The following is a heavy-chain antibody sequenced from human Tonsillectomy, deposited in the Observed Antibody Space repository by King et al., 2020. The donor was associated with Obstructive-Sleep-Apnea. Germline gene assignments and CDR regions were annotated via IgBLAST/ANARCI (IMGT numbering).Heavy chain of an antibody. J-gene: IGHJ4*02. Sequence: VQLVESGGGLVQPGGSLRLSCAASGFTFRSFAVMWVRQAPGKGLEWVSSISGNGGSTYYADSVKGRFSIYRDNSKNTADRQMNSLRAEDTAVYYCAKGPFDYDPFDYWGQGTLVTVSS. CDR3: AKGPFDYDPFDY. CDR2: ISGNGGST. V-gene: IGHV3-23*04. D-gene: IGHD4/OR15-4a*01. CDR1: GFTFRSFA.